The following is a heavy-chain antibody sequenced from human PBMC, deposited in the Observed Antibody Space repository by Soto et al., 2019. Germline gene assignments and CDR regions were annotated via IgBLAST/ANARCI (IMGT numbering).Heavy chain of an antibody. CDR2: INPSGGGT. V-gene: IGHV1-46*01. CDR1: GVTFTHYS. Sequence: QEQLVQSGAEVKKPGASVKVSCKASGVTFTHYSIHWVRQAPGQGLEWLGVINPSGGGTTYAQKFQGRVTLTGDTSTTTLYMELSSLRSEDTALYYCARDRRVATLVDYYYGLDAWGQGTTVTVSS. D-gene: IGHD1-26*01. CDR3: ARDRRVATLVDYYYGLDA. J-gene: IGHJ6*02.